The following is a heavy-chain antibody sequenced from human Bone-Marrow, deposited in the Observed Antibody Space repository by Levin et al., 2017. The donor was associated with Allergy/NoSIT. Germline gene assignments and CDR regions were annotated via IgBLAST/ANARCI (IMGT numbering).Heavy chain of an antibody. CDR3: ARGHFPYYDYGMDV. CDR1: GYTFTTYG. J-gene: IGHJ6*02. V-gene: IGHV1-18*01. CDR2: VSAYSGNT. Sequence: ASVKVSCKASGYTFTTYGLTWVRQAPGQGLEWMGWVSAYSGNTNYALNLQDRVTMTTDTATNTAYMERTSLRSDDAAIYYCARGHFPYYDYGMDVWGQGTTVVVSS.